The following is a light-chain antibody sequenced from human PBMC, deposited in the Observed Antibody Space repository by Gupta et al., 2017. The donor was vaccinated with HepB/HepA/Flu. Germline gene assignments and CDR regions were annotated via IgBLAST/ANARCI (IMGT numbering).Light chain of an antibody. J-gene: IGKJ1*01. CDR2: GAS. CDR3: HQYNTWPRT. V-gene: IGKV3-15*01. Sequence: DIGMTHSPATLSVSPGEAATLSCSASQSVASNLAWYQQRPGQAPRLLIGGASTRASGIPARFSGSWSGTEFTLTSSSLQYEDFAVYYCHQYNTWPRTFGEGTKVEIK. CDR1: QSVASN.